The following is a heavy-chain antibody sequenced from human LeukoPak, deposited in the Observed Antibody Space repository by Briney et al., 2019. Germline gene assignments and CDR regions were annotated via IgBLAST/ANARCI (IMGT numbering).Heavy chain of an antibody. CDR2: TYYRSKWYN. D-gene: IGHD2-2*01. CDR1: GDSASSNSAA. Sequence: SQTLSLTCAISGDSASSNSAAWNWIRQSPSRGLEWLGRTYYRSKWYNDYAVSVKSRITINPDTSKNQFSLQLNSVTPEDTAVYYCAREEDCTTASCYGTVYFDYWGQGILVTVSS. CDR3: AREEDCTTASCYGTVYFDY. J-gene: IGHJ4*02. V-gene: IGHV6-1*01.